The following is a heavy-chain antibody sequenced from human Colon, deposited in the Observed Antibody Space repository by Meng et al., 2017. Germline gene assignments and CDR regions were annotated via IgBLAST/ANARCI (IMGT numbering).Heavy chain of an antibody. CDR2: MYNTEST. V-gene: IGHV4-61*09. D-gene: IGHD3-10*01. CDR3: ARGMLYGSGRYRFDP. Sequence: GSGPGMVKPSPTLSLTCNVSGGSINSGSYYWIWIRQPAGKGLEWIGHMYNTESTNYNPSLKSRVTISVDTSKNQFSLKLNSVTAADTAVYYCARGMLYGSGRYRFDPWGQGTLVTVSS. CDR1: GGSINSGSYY. J-gene: IGHJ5*02.